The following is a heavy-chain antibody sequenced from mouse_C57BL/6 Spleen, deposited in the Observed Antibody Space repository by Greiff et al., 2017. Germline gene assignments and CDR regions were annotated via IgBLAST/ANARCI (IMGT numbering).Heavy chain of an antibody. CDR3: AKKDKGDMGMDY. CDR2: INPSSGYT. J-gene: IGHJ4*01. CDR1: GYTFTSYT. Sequence: QVQLQQSGAELARPGASVKMSCKASGYTFTSYTMHWVKQRPGQGLEWIGYINPSSGYTKYNQKFKDKATLTADKSSSTAYMQLSSLTSEDSAVYYCAKKDKGDMGMDYWGQGTSVTVSS. V-gene: IGHV1-4*01. D-gene: IGHD1-1*02.